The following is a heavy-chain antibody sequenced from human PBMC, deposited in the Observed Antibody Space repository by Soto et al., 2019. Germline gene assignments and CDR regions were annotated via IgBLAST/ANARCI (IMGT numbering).Heavy chain of an antibody. CDR3: ARVRYYYGSGSYYKYYYYGMDV. CDR2: IYYSGST. J-gene: IGHJ6*02. D-gene: IGHD3-10*01. CDR1: GGSISSYY. Sequence: PSETLSLTCTVSGGSISSYYWSWIRQPPGKGLEWIGYIYYSGSTNYNPSLKSRVTISVDTSKNQFSLKLSSVTAADTAVYYCARVRYYYGSGSYYKYYYYGMDVWGQGTTVTVS. V-gene: IGHV4-59*01.